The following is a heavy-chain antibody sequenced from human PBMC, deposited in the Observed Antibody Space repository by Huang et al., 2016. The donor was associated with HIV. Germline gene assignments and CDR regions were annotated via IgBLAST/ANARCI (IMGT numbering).Heavy chain of an antibody. D-gene: IGHD3-10*01. J-gene: IGHJ6*03. V-gene: IGHV4-39*01. Sequence: QLLLQESGPGLVKPSGALALTCAVSGGSIRSSDYHWGWIRQPPGQGLEWIGSIYYKGSTHYSPALKRRVTIAVNTSKNLFFLNLTSMTAADTAVYYCARHREGPVAYYSGWGSHLNYMDVWGRGRTVVVSS. CDR3: ARHREGPVAYYSGWGSHLNYMDV. CDR2: IYYKGST. CDR1: GGSIRSSDYH.